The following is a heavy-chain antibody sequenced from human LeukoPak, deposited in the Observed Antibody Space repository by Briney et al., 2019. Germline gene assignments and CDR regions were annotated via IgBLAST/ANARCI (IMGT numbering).Heavy chain of an antibody. J-gene: IGHJ3*02. V-gene: IGHV1-2*02. D-gene: IGHD3-3*01. CDR2: MNPNSGGT. CDR1: GYTFTSYD. Sequence: GASVKVSCKASGYTFTSYDINWVRQATGQGLEWMGWMNPNSGGTNDAQKFQGRVTMTKDTSISTAYMELSRLRSDDTAVYYCARALGWLGAFDIWGQGTMVTVSS. CDR3: ARALGWLGAFDI.